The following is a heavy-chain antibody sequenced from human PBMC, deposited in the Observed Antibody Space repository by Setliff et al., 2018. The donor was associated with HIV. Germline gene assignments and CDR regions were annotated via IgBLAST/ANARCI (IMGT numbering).Heavy chain of an antibody. V-gene: IGHV3-66*01. J-gene: IGHJ3*02. Sequence: GGSLRLSCAASGFNVNNKYMSWVRQAPGKGLEWVSIIYSDDYTKYADSLKGRFTISRDTSKNTLYLQMNSLRAEDTAVYYCAREYGYSYANDAVDIWGQGTMVTVSS. D-gene: IGHD5-18*01. CDR2: IYSDDYT. CDR1: GFNVNNKY. CDR3: AREYGYSYANDAVDI.